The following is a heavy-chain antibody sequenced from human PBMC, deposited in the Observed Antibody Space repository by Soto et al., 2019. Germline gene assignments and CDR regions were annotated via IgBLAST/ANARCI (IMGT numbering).Heavy chain of an antibody. Sequence: GASVKVSCKASGYTFTGYYMHWVRQAPGQGLEWMGWINPNSGVTNYAQKFQGWVTMTRDTSISTAYMELSRLRSDDTAVYYCASGILTESCGMDVWGQGTTVTVSS. V-gene: IGHV1-2*04. CDR1: GYTFTGYY. CDR2: INPNSGVT. J-gene: IGHJ6*02. D-gene: IGHD3-9*01. CDR3: ASGILTESCGMDV.